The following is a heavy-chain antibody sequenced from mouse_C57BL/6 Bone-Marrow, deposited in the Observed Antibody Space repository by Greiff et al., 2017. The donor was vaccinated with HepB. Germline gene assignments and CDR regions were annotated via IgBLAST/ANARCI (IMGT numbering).Heavy chain of an antibody. CDR2: IDPSDSYT. CDR1: GYTFTSYW. CDR3: ARENWDGRFAY. D-gene: IGHD4-1*01. V-gene: IGHV1-69*01. J-gene: IGHJ3*01. Sequence: QVHVKQPGAELVMPGASVKLSCKASGYTFTSYWMHWVKQRPGQGLEWIGEIDPSDSYTNYNQKFKGKSTLTVDNSSSTAYMQLSSLTSEDSAVYYCARENWDGRFAYWGQGTLVTVSA.